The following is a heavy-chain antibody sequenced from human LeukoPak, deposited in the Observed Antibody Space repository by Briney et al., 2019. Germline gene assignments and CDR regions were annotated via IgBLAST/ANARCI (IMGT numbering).Heavy chain of an antibody. J-gene: IGHJ4*02. Sequence: ASVKLSFKASVYTFTNYYLHSVRQAPGQGLEWMGMVNPSGGSTSYAQKFQGRVTMTRDTSTTTVYMELSSLRSDDTAVFYCARRHKHYYQIDYWGQGTLVTVSS. CDR1: VYTFTNYY. V-gene: IGHV1-46*01. CDR2: VNPSGGST. D-gene: IGHD1-26*01. CDR3: ARRHKHYYQIDY.